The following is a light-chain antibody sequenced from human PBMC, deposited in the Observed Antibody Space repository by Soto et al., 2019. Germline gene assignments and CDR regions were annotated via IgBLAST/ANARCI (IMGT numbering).Light chain of an antibody. CDR1: QSISSTF. V-gene: IGKV3-20*01. CDR3: QQVECSVT. J-gene: IGKJ1*01. CDR2: GAS. Sequence: EIVLTQSPGSLSLSPGETATLSCRSSQSISSTFFAWYQQKPGQAPRLLIYGASRRATGIPDRFTGSGSGTDFTLTIRRLEPDDFAVYYCQQVECSVTFGLGTKVEIK.